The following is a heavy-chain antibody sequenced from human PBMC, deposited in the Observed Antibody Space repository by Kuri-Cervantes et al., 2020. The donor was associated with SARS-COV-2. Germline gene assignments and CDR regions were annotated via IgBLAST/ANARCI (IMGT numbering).Heavy chain of an antibody. CDR2: ISSSGSTI. Sequence: GGSLRLSCAASGFTFSSYEMNWVRQAPGKGLEWVSYISSSGSTIYYADSVKGRFTISRDNSENTVYLQMNSLRPEDTAVYYCTRAQTSFDSWGQGTLVTVSS. V-gene: IGHV3-48*03. CDR3: TRAQTSFDS. CDR1: GFTFSSYE. J-gene: IGHJ4*02.